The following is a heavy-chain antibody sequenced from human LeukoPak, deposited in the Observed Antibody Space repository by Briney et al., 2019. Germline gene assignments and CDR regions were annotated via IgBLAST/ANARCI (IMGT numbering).Heavy chain of an antibody. V-gene: IGHV4-61*08. Sequence: PSQTLSLTCTVSGGSISSGGYYWSWIRQPPGKGLEWIGYIYYSGSTNYNPSLKSRVTISVDTSKNQFSLKLSSVTAADTAVYYCARSRRRWLQCDYWGQGTLVTVSS. J-gene: IGHJ4*02. CDR3: ARSRRRWLQCDY. CDR2: IYYSGST. D-gene: IGHD5-24*01. CDR1: GGSISSGGYY.